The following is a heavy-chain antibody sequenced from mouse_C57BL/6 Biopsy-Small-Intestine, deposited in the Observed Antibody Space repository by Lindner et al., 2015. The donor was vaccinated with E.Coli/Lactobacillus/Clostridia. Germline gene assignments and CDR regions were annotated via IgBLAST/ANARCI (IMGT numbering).Heavy chain of an antibody. CDR3: ARLFTTVTYWYFDV. Sequence: VQLQESGAELARPGASVKLSCKASGYTFTSYGISWVKQRTGQGLEWIGEIYPRSGNTYYNEKFKGKATLTADKSSSTAYMELRSLTSEDSAVYFCARLFTTVTYWYFDVWGTGTTVTVSS. D-gene: IGHD1-1*01. CDR2: IYPRSGNT. CDR1: GYTFTSYG. V-gene: IGHV1-81*01. J-gene: IGHJ1*03.